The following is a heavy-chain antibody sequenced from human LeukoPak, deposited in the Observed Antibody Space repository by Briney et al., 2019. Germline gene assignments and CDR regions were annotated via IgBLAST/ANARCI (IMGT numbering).Heavy chain of an antibody. V-gene: IGHV1-2*04. CDR1: GYTFTGYY. Sequence: VKVSCKASGYTFTGYYMHRVRQAPGQGLEWMGWINPNSGGTNYAQKFQGWVTMTRDTSISTAYMELSRLRSDDTAVYYCARRGPVWGSYRHAFDIWGQGTMVTVSS. J-gene: IGHJ3*02. CDR3: ARRGPVWGSYRHAFDI. D-gene: IGHD3-16*02. CDR2: INPNSGGT.